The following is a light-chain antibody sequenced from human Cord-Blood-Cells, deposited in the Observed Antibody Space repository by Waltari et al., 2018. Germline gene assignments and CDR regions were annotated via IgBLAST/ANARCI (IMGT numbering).Light chain of an antibody. CDR2: EGS. J-gene: IGLJ3*02. CDR1: SSDVGSYNL. CDR3: CSYAGSSTFGV. V-gene: IGLV2-23*03. Sequence: QSALTQPASVSGSPGQSITISCTGTSSDVGSYNLVSWYQQHPGKAPKLMSYEGSKRPSGVTSRFSGSKSGNTAALTISGLQAEDEADYYCCSYAGSSTFGVFGGGTKLTVL.